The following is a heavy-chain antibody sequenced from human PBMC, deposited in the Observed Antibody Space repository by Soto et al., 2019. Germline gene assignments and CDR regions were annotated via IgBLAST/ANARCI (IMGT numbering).Heavy chain of an antibody. D-gene: IGHD2-2*01. Sequence: GGSLSLACAVCGFTFGTYWMHWVRQAPGKGPLWVSHINIDGSGTNYAESVKGLFTISRENVKNTVHLQIDSLRAEDTAVYNCARDDCFSTSCYVMGVWAPGT. CDR2: INIDGSGT. CDR3: ARDDCFSTSCYVMGV. J-gene: IGHJ6*02. CDR1: GFTFGTYW. V-gene: IGHV3-74*01.